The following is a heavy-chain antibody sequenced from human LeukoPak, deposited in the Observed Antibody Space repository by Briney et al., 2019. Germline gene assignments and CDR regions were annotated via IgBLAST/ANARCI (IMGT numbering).Heavy chain of an antibody. Sequence: GGSLRLSCAASGFTFSSYWMSWVRQAPGKGLEWVANIKQDGSEKYYVDSVKGRFTISRDNAKNSLYLQMNSLRAEDTAVYYCARDRGYSYGLRPSYFDYWGQGTLVTVSS. CDR3: ARDRGYSYGLRPSYFDY. J-gene: IGHJ4*02. V-gene: IGHV3-7*01. D-gene: IGHD5-18*01. CDR1: GFTFSSYW. CDR2: IKQDGSEK.